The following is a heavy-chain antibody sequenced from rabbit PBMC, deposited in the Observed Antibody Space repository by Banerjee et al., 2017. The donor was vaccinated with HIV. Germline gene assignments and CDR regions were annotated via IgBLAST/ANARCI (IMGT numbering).Heavy chain of an antibody. CDR3: ARNADGNYITDL. CDR1: GFDLSSYYY. CDR2: IYTGDGNT. D-gene: IGHD1-1*01. J-gene: IGHJ4*01. Sequence: QEQLEESGGGLVKPEGSLKLSCTASGFDLSSYYYMCWVRQAPGKGLEWIACIYTGDGNTYYASWAKGRFTISKTSSTTVTLQMTSLTAAYTATYFCARNADGNYITDLWGPGTLVTVS. V-gene: IGHV1S45*01.